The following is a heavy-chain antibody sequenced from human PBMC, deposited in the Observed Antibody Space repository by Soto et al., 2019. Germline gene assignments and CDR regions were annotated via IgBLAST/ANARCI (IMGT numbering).Heavy chain of an antibody. CDR2: IYPGDSDT. V-gene: IGHV5-51*01. D-gene: IGHD2-8*01. CDR1: GYSFTSYW. J-gene: IGHJ6*02. Sequence: GESLKISCKGSGYSFTSYWIGWVRQMPGKGLEWMGIIYPGDSDTRYSPSFQGQVTISADKSISTAYLQWSSLKASDPAMSYCAAGMVYATMSRKIYGIDVWGQGTTVTVSS. CDR3: AAGMVYATMSRKIYGIDV.